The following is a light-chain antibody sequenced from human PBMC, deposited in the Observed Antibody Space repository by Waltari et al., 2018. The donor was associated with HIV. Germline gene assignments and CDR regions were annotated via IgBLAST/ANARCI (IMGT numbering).Light chain of an antibody. CDR1: NCDIGSYAY. V-gene: IGLV2-8*01. J-gene: IGLJ2*01. CDR3: SSFADRDGFYVL. Sequence: QSALTQPPSASGSPGQSVTLSCTGSNCDIGSYAYVSWYQLHPGKAPKLVISEVTKRPSGVSDRFSGSKSANTAFLTVSGLQAEDEADYYCSSFADRDGFYVLFGGGTRLTVL. CDR2: EVT.